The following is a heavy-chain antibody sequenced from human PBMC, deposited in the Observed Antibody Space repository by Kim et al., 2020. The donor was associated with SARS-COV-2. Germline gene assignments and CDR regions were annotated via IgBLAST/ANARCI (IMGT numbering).Heavy chain of an antibody. D-gene: IGHD6-13*01. J-gene: IGHJ6*02. CDR3: AQGSIAAVSYYYYGMHV. V-gene: IGHV3-23*01. CDR1: GFTFNNYA. Sequence: GSLRLSCAASGFTFNNYAMNWVRQAPGKGLEWVSAITGIGVGTYYADSVKGRFTISRDNSKNTLYLQMNSLRAADTAIYYCAQGSIAAVSYYYYGMHVWGQGTPITVSS. CDR2: ITGIGVGT.